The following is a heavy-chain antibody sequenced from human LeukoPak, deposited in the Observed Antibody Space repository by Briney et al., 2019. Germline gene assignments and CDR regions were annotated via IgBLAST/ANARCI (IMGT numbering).Heavy chain of an antibody. D-gene: IGHD6-13*01. CDR3: AKEGAIAAAGSLTSFFDY. CDR2: ISGSGGST. Sequence: PGGSLRLSCEASGFSFSNYAMSWVRQAPGKGLEWVSAISGSGGSTYYADSVKGRFTISRDNSKNTLYLQMNSLRAEDTAVYYCAKEGAIAAAGSLTSFFDYWGQGTLVTVSS. V-gene: IGHV3-23*01. J-gene: IGHJ4*02. CDR1: GFSFSNYA.